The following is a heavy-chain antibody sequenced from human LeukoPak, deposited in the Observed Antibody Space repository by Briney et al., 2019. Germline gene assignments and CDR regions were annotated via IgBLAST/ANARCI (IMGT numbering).Heavy chain of an antibody. CDR2: INPNSGGT. Sequence: ASVKVSCKASGYTFTGYFLHWVRQAPGRGLEWMGWINPNSGGTTYAQNFQGRVTMTRDTSISTAYMELSRLRSDDTAVYYCARDDYSGSYRPFDYWGQGTLVTVSS. CDR3: ARDDYSGSYRPFDY. J-gene: IGHJ4*02. CDR1: GYTFTGYF. D-gene: IGHD1-26*01. V-gene: IGHV1-2*02.